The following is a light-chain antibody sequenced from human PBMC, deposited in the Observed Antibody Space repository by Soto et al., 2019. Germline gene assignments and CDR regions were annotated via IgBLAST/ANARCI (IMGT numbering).Light chain of an antibody. J-gene: IGKJ1*01. V-gene: IGKV3-11*01. CDR1: QSVSSY. CDR2: DAS. CDR3: QQYNSWPRT. Sequence: EVVLTQSPATLSLSPGERATLSCRASQSVSSYLAWYQQKPGQAPRLLIYDASNRATGIPARFSGSGSGTDFTLPISSLQSEDFAVYYCQQYNSWPRTFGQGTKVDIK.